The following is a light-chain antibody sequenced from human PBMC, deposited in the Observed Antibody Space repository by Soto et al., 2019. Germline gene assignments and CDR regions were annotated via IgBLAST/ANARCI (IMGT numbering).Light chain of an antibody. CDR3: QQHDSIPFT. J-gene: IGKJ3*01. V-gene: IGKV1-33*01. CDR1: QDISKY. Sequence: DIQMTQSPSSLSASVGDRVTITCQASQDISKYLNWYQQKPGKAPKLLIYDASNLEAGVPSRFSGTGSGTFYTFTISSLHPEDFATYHCQQHDSIPFTFGPGTKVDIK. CDR2: DAS.